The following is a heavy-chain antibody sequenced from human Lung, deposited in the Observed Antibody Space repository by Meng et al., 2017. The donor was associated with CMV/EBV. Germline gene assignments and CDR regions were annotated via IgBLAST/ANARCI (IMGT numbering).Heavy chain of an antibody. Sequence: GRRQEPGPGLVKPSQTLSLPCTASGGSISSGGYYWSWIRQHPGKGLEWIGYIHSSGSTYYNPSLRSRLTISVDTSKNQFSLKLSSVTAADTAVYYCARASYGSGSPLGESWFDPWGQGTLVTVSS. CDR3: ARASYGSGSPLGESWFDP. CDR2: IHSSGST. D-gene: IGHD3-10*01. CDR1: GGSISSGGYY. V-gene: IGHV4-31*03. J-gene: IGHJ5*02.